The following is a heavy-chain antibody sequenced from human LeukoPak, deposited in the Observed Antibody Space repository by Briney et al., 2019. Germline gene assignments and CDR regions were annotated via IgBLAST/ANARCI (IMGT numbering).Heavy chain of an antibody. CDR2: IYYSGST. CDR3: ARVVSSGWYPNWFDP. J-gene: IGHJ5*02. Sequence: SETLSLTCTVSGGSISSYYWSWIRQPPGKGLEWIGYIYYSGSTNYNPSLKSRVTISVDTSKNQFSLKLSSVTAADTAVYYRARVVSSGWYPNWFDPWGQGTLVTVSS. CDR1: GGSISSYY. V-gene: IGHV4-59*01. D-gene: IGHD6-19*01.